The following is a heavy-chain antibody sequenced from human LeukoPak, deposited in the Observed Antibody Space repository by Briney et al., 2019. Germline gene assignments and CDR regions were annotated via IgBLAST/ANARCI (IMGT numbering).Heavy chain of an antibody. CDR2: IKQDGSEK. D-gene: IGHD3-10*01. CDR3: ARGRGGLLWFGEFNS. V-gene: IGHV3-7*01. Sequence: PGGSLRLSCAASGFTFSSYWMSWVRQAPGKGLERVANIKQDGSEKYYVDSVKGRFTISRDNANNSLYLQMNSLRAEDTAVYYCARGRGGLLWFGEFNSWGQGTLVTVSS. CDR1: GFTFSSYW. J-gene: IGHJ4*02.